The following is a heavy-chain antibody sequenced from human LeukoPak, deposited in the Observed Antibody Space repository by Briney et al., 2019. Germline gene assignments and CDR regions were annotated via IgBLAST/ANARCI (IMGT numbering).Heavy chain of an antibody. V-gene: IGHV4-59*12. CDR2: IYYSGST. J-gene: IGHJ3*02. Sequence: PSETLSLTCTVSGGSISSYYWSWIRQPPGKGLEWIGYIYYSGSTNYNPSLKSRVTISVDTSKNQFSLKLSSVTAADTAVYYCASTGYSSSWDAFDIWGQGTMVTVSS. CDR1: GGSISSYY. D-gene: IGHD6-13*01. CDR3: ASTGYSSSWDAFDI.